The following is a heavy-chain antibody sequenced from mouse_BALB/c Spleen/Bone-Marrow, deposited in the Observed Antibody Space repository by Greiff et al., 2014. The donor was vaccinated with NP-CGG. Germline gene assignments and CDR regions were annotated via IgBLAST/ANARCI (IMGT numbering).Heavy chain of an antibody. J-gene: IGHJ2*01. CDR3: SRSDDGFPYSLDY. CDR1: GYTFTSYD. CDR2: VYPGDGST. V-gene: IGHV1S33*01. Sequence: LVESGPELVKPGALVKKSCKASGYTFTSYDINWVKQRPGQGLEWIGWVYPGDGSTKYNEKFKGKATLTADKSSSTAYMQLSSLTSESSAVYFCSRSDDGFPYSLDYWGQGTTLTVSS. D-gene: IGHD2-3*01.